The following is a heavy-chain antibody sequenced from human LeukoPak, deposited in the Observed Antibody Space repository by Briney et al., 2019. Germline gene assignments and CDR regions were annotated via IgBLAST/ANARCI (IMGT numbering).Heavy chain of an antibody. CDR3: ARSLLFGVAPTGGY. D-gene: IGHD3-10*01. V-gene: IGHV3-30*02. CDR1: GFTFSDYA. CDR2: IRLDGITA. Sequence: GGALRVSCSTFGFTFSDYAFHWVRQAPGKGLEGVAFIRLDGITAYYTDSVKGRFTISRDNSKKTLYLQMNSLRAEDTAVYYCARSLLFGVAPTGGYWGQGTLVTVSS. J-gene: IGHJ4*02.